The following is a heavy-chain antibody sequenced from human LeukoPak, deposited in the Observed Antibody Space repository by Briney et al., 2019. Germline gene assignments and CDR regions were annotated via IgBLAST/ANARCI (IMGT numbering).Heavy chain of an antibody. D-gene: IGHD2-15*01. V-gene: IGHV4-4*07. CDR2: IYTSGST. Sequence: SETLSLTCTVSGGSISSYYRSWIRQPAGKGLEWIGRIYTSGSTNYNPSLKSRVTMSVDTSKNQFSLKLSSVTAADTAVYYCARDGGPYCSGGSCYFPFDYWGQGTLVTVSS. J-gene: IGHJ4*02. CDR3: ARDGGPYCSGGSCYFPFDY. CDR1: GGSISSYY.